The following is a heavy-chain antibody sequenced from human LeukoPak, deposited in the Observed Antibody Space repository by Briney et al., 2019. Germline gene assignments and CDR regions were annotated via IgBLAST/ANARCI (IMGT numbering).Heavy chain of an antibody. J-gene: IGHJ4*02. Sequence: GGSLRLSCAASGFTFSSYAMHWVRQAPGKGLEWVAVISYDGSNKYYADSVKGRFTISRDNSKNTLYLQMNSLRAEDTAVYYCATLRTGITYFDYWGQGTLVTVSS. CDR2: ISYDGSNK. D-gene: IGHD1-7*01. CDR3: ATLRTGITYFDY. CDR1: GFTFSSYA. V-gene: IGHV3-30-3*01.